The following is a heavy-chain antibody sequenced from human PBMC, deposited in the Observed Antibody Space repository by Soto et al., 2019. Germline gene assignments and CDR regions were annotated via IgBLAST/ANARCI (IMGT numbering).Heavy chain of an antibody. Sequence: GESLKISCKGSGYSFTSYWSGWVRQMPGKGLEWMGIIYPGDSDTRYSPSFQGQVTISADKSISTAYLQWSSLKASDTAMYYCARRNIAASGKDYYYTDIDVLCQRNTVTISS. D-gene: IGHD6-13*01. CDR3: ARRNIAASGKDYYYTDIDV. CDR1: GYSFTSYW. CDR2: IYPGDSDT. V-gene: IGHV5-51*01. J-gene: IGHJ6*02.